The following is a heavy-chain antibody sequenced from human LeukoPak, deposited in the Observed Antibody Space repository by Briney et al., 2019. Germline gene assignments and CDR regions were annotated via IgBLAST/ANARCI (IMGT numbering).Heavy chain of an antibody. D-gene: IGHD6-19*01. CDR3: ARAVAGFRNAFDI. V-gene: IGHV1-8*03. CDR1: GYTFTSYD. Sequence: ASVKVSCKASGYTFTSYDIDWVRQATGQGLEWMGWMNPNSGNTGYAQKFQGRVTITRNTSISTAYMELSSLRSEDTAVYYCARAVAGFRNAFDIWGQGTMVTVFS. J-gene: IGHJ3*02. CDR2: MNPNSGNT.